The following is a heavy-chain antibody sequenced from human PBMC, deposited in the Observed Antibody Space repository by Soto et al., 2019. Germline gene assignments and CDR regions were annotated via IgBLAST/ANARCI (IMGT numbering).Heavy chain of an antibody. Sequence: QVQLQESGPGLVKPSQTLSLTCTVSGGSISSGGYYWSWIRQHPGKGLEWIGYIYYSGSTYYNPSLKSRVTIAVDTSKNQFSLKLSSVTAADTAVYYCARDNRGGLWEFSIVGGMDVWGQGTTVTVSS. D-gene: IGHD3-16*01. J-gene: IGHJ6*02. CDR3: ARDNRGGLWEFSIVGGMDV. CDR2: IYYSGST. V-gene: IGHV4-31*03. CDR1: GGSISSGGYY.